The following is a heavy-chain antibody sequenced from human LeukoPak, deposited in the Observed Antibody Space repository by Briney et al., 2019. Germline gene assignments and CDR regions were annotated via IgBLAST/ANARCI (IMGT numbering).Heavy chain of an antibody. V-gene: IGHV4-61*01. Sequence: SETLSLTCTVPGGSVSSGSYYWSWIRQPPGKGLEWIGYIYYSGSTNYNPSLKSRVTISVDTSKNQFSLKLSSVTAADTAVYYCARYDILTGYARWGQGTLVTVSS. J-gene: IGHJ4*02. CDR2: IYYSGST. D-gene: IGHD3-9*01. CDR3: ARYDILTGYAR. CDR1: GGSVSSGSYY.